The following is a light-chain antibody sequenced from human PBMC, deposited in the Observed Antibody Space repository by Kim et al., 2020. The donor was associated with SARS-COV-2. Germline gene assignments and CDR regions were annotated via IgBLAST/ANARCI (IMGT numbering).Light chain of an antibody. CDR1: SLRNYY. CDR3: NSRDSSGNHWV. Sequence: SSELTQDPAVSVALGQTVRITCQGDSLRNYYAAWYQQKPGQAPVIVIYGKINRPSGIPDRFSGSSSGNTASLTISGAQAEDEADYYCNSRDSSGNHWVFG. J-gene: IGLJ3*02. CDR2: GKI. V-gene: IGLV3-19*01.